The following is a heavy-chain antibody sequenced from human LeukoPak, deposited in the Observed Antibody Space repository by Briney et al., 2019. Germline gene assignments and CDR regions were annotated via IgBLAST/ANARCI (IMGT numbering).Heavy chain of an antibody. V-gene: IGHV3-9*01. CDR1: GFTIDDYA. J-gene: IGHJ4*02. Sequence: GRSLRLSCAASGFTIDDYAMHWVRQAPGKGLEWVSGISWNSGSIGYADSVKGRFTISRDNAKNSLYLQMNSLRAEDTALYYCAKDATMIVVTPSGPFDYWGQGTLVTVSS. CDR3: AKDATMIVVTPSGPFDY. D-gene: IGHD3-22*01. CDR2: ISWNSGSI.